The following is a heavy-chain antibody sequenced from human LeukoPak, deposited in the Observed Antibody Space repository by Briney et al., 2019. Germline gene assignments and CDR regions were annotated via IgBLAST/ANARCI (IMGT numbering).Heavy chain of an antibody. CDR2: INPNSGGT. Sequence: ASVKVSCKASGYTFTGYYMHWVRQAPGQGLEWMGWINPNSGGTNYAQKFQGRVTMTRNTSISTAYMELSSLRSEDTAVYYCARGRPAAEGYWFDPWGQGTLVTVSS. V-gene: IGHV1-2*02. D-gene: IGHD2-2*01. J-gene: IGHJ5*02. CDR3: ARGRPAAEGYWFDP. CDR1: GYTFTGYY.